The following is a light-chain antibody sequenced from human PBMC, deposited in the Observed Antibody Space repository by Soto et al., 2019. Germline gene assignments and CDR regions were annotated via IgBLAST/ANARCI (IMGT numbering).Light chain of an antibody. J-gene: IGKJ5*01. CDR3: QQYHNWPIT. V-gene: IGKV4-1*01. Sequence: DIVMTQSPDSLSVSLGERATINCKSSQTVLYSSNNKNYLAWFQQKPGQPPRLLIYWASTRGSGVPDRFSGSGSGTEFTLTISSLQSEDFAVYYCQQYHNWPITFGQGTRLEIK. CDR1: QTVLYSSNNKNY. CDR2: WAS.